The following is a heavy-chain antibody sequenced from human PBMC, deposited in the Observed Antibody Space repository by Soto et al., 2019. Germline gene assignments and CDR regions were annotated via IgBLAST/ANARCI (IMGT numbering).Heavy chain of an antibody. D-gene: IGHD4-4*01. V-gene: IGHV2-5*02. Sequence: QITLKESGPTLVKPTQTLTLTCTFSGFSLSTSGVHVAWIRQPPGKALEWLALIYWDDDKRYSPSLRSRLTISKDTSKNHVVLTMTNMDPVDTATYYCVHGQGDYNYYYYGMDVWGQGTTVTVSS. CDR3: VHGQGDYNYYYYGMDV. CDR1: GFSLSTSGVH. J-gene: IGHJ6*02. CDR2: IYWDDDK.